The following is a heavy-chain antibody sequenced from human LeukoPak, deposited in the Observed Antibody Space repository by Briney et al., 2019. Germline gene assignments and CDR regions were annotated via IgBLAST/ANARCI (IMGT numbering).Heavy chain of an antibody. V-gene: IGHV4-38-2*02. Sequence: SETLSLTCTVSGYSISSGYYWGWIRQPPGKGLEWIGSIYHSGSTYYNPSLKSRVTISVDTSKNHFSLKLSSVTAADTAVYYCARTYYYDSSGYSQFFDYWGQGTLVTVSS. CDR1: GYSISSGYY. CDR2: IYHSGST. D-gene: IGHD3-22*01. CDR3: ARTYYYDSSGYSQFFDY. J-gene: IGHJ4*02.